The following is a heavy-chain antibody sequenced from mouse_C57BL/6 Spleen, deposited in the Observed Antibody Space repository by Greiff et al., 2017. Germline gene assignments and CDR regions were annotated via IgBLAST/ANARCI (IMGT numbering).Heavy chain of an antibody. V-gene: IGHV1-62-2*01. Sequence: QVQLQESGAELVKPGASVKLSCKASGYTFTASTIHWLKQRSGPGLELIGWFSPGSGSIKYNEKFKDKATLTADKSSSTVYMELSRLTSEDTAVYFCARHERARGYDYDYAMDYWGQGTSVTVSS. CDR1: GYTFTAST. J-gene: IGHJ4*01. CDR2: FSPGSGSI. D-gene: IGHD2-4*01. CDR3: ARHERARGYDYDYAMDY.